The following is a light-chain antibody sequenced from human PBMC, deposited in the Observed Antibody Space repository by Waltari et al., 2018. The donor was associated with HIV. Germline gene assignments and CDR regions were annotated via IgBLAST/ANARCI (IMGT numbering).Light chain of an antibody. J-gene: IGLJ2*01. V-gene: IGLV3-21*02. CDR2: DDR. CDR1: NLGSKS. Sequence: SYVLTQSPSVSVALGQTASIACGGNNLGSKSVHWYQQKPGQAPALGIYDDRDRPSGIPERFSGSNSGHTATLSIGRVEAGDEADYYCQVWESSSDHVVIGGGTKLTV. CDR3: QVWESSSDHVV.